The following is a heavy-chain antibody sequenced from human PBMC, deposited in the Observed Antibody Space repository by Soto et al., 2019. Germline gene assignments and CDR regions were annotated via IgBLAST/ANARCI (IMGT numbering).Heavy chain of an antibody. CDR2: MNPNSGNT. D-gene: IGHD5-12*01. V-gene: IGHV1-8*01. J-gene: IGHJ6*02. CDR3: AGDGGLGAGYTRVDV. CDR1: GYTFTSYD. Sequence: QVQLVQSGAEVKKPGASVKVSCKASGYTFTSYDINWVRQATGQGLEWMGWMNPNSGNTGYAQKLQSRVTLTRHTSRSTAYLELGSLRSEDTAVYYFAGDGGLGAGYTRVDVWGQGTTVTVSS.